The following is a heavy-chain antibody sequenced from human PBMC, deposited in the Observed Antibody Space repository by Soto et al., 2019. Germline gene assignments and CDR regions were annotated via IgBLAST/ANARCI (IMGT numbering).Heavy chain of an antibody. CDR2: IWYDGSNK. CDR3: ARDYRRALYYFDY. V-gene: IGHV3-33*01. D-gene: IGHD3-16*02. Sequence: GGSLRLSCAASGFTFSSYGMHWVRQAPGKGLEWVAVIWYDGSNKYYADSVKGRFTISRDNSKNTLYLQMNSLRAEDTAVYYCARDYRRALYYFDYWGQGTLVTVSS. J-gene: IGHJ4*02. CDR1: GFTFSSYG.